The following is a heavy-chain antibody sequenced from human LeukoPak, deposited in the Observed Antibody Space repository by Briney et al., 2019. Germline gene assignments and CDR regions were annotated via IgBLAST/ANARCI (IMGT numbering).Heavy chain of an antibody. V-gene: IGHV4-34*01. D-gene: IGHD6-13*01. Sequence: PSETLSLTCAVYGGSFSGYYWSWIRQPPGKGLEWIGEINHSGSTNYNPSLKSRVTTSVDTSKNQFSLKLSSVTAADTAVYYCARQGSSWSYYYYGMDVWGQGTTVTVSS. CDR1: GGSFSGYY. CDR2: INHSGST. CDR3: ARQGSSWSYYYYGMDV. J-gene: IGHJ6*02.